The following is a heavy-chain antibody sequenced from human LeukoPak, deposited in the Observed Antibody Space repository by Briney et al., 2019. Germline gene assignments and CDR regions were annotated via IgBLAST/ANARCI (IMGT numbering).Heavy chain of an antibody. CDR1: GGSFSGHY. Sequence: SETLSLTCAVNGGSFSGHYWTWIRQSPGKGLEWIGEVNHSGSTNYNPSLKGRVTISVDTSKNQFSLKLISVTAAEAAVYYCARKSGRSGGPNQIYYYYGLDVWGQGTTVIVSS. V-gene: IGHV4-34*01. J-gene: IGHJ6*02. D-gene: IGHD6-19*01. CDR3: ARKSGRSGGPNQIYYYYGLDV. CDR2: VNHSGST.